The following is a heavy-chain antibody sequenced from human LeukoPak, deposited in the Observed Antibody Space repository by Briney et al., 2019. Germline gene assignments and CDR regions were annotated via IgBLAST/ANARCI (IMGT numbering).Heavy chain of an antibody. CDR2: ISGSGGST. CDR3: AKKGQQLVPGNYFDY. D-gene: IGHD6-13*01. Sequence: TRGSLRLSCAASGFTFSSYGMNWVRQAPGKGLEWVSGISGSGGSTFYVDSVKGRFTISRDNSENTLYLQMNSLRAEDTAVYYCAKKGQQLVPGNYFDYWGQGTLVTVSS. CDR1: GFTFSSYG. V-gene: IGHV3-23*01. J-gene: IGHJ4*02.